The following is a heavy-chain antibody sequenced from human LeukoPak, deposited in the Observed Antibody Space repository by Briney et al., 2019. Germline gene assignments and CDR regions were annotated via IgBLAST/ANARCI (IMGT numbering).Heavy chain of an antibody. Sequence: GGSLRLSCAASGFTFSSYGMSGVRQGPGKGLEWVSSISSSSSYIYYADSVKGRFTISRDNAKNSLYLQMNSLRAEDTAVYYCASRPDYGGKGIDWYFDLWGRGTLVTVSS. J-gene: IGHJ2*01. CDR2: ISSSSSYI. CDR3: ASRPDYGGKGIDWYFDL. CDR1: GFTFSSYG. V-gene: IGHV3-21*01. D-gene: IGHD4-23*01.